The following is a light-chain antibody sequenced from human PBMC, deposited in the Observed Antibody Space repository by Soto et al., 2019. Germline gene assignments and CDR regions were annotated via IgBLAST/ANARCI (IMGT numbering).Light chain of an antibody. CDR2: DIS. CDR3: QQYNNWPA. CDR1: QSVSRT. Sequence: EVVITQSPATLSVSPGERATLYCSASQSVSRTLAWYQQRPGKAASLLIYDISNRAAGVPARFSGSGSETEFTLTIRSLKSEDFAVYFCQQYNNWPAFGQGTRLDIK. J-gene: IGKJ5*01. V-gene: IGKV3-15*01.